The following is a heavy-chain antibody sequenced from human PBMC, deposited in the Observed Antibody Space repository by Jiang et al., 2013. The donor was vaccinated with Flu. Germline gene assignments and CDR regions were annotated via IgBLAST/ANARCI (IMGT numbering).Heavy chain of an antibody. V-gene: IGHV1-2*06. D-gene: IGHD4-17*01. CDR1: TFTGYY. Sequence: TFTGYYMHWVRQAPGQGLEWMGRINPNSGGTNYAQKFQGRVTMTRDTSISTAYMELSRLRSDDTAVYYCAALVTTDAFDIWGQGTMVTVSS. J-gene: IGHJ3*02. CDR3: AALVTTDAFDI. CDR2: INPNSGGT.